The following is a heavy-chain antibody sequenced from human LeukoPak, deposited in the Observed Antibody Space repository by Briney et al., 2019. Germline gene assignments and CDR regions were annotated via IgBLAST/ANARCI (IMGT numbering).Heavy chain of an antibody. D-gene: IGHD2-21*02. CDR1: GGSFSGYY. J-gene: IGHJ4*02. CDR2: INHSGST. Sequence: SETLSLTCAVYGGSFSGYYWRWIRQPPGKGLEWIGEINHSGSTNYNPSLKSRVTISVDTSKNQFSLKLSSVTAADTAVYYCARGAAYCGGDCSDYWGQGTLVTVSS. CDR3: ARGAAYCGGDCSDY. V-gene: IGHV4-34*01.